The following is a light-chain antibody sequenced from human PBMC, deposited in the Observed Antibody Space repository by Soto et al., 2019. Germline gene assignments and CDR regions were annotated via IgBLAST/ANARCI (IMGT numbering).Light chain of an antibody. V-gene: IGKV3-20*01. Sequence: EIVLTQSPGTLSLSPGERATLSCRASQSVSSSYLAWYQQKPGQAPRLLIYGASSRATGIPDRFSGSGSGTDFTLTISRLEPEDCAVYDCHQYGSSPRTFGQGTKLEIK. CDR2: GAS. J-gene: IGKJ2*01. CDR3: HQYGSSPRT. CDR1: QSVSSSY.